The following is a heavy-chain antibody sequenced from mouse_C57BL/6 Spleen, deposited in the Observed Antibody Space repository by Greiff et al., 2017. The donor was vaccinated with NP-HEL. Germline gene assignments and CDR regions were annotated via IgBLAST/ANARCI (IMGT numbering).Heavy chain of an antibody. CDR2: IYPGSGST. D-gene: IGHD2-5*01. J-gene: IGHJ4*01. V-gene: IGHV1-55*01. CDR3: ARDYYSNYDAMDY. CDR1: GYTFTSYW. Sequence: VQLQQPGAELVKPGASVKMFCKASGYTFTSYWITWVKQRPGQGLEWIGDIYPGSGSTNYNEKFKSKATLTVDTSSSTAYMHLSSLTSEDSAVYYCARDYYSNYDAMDYWGQGTSVTVSS.